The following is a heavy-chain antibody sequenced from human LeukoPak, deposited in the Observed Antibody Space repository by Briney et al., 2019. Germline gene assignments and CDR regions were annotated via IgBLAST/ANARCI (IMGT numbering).Heavy chain of an antibody. CDR3: ARTLSTTIFGVDSFDY. D-gene: IGHD3-3*01. CDR2: IKQGGNEE. V-gene: IGHV3-7*01. J-gene: IGHJ4*02. Sequence: GGSLRLSCAASGFRFSSYWMSWLRQAPGKGLEWVANIKQGGNEEYYVDSVKGRFTISRDNAENALYLQMNNLRVEDTAVYYCARTLSTTIFGVDSFDYWGQGTLVTVSS. CDR1: GFRFSSYW.